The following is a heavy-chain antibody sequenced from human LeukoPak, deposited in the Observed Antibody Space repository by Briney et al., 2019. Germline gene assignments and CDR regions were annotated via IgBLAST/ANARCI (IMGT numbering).Heavy chain of an antibody. V-gene: IGHV3-74*01. J-gene: IGHJ6*02. D-gene: IGHD3-22*01. Sequence: PGGSLRLSCAASGFTFSSYWMHWVRQAPGKGLVWVSRINTDGSSTSYADSVKGRFTISRDNAKNTLYLQMNSLRAEDTAVYYCARDMYYYNSSAFYHYYYGMDVWGQGTTVTVSS. CDR3: ARDMYYYNSSAFYHYYYGMDV. CDR1: GFTFSSYW. CDR2: INTDGSST.